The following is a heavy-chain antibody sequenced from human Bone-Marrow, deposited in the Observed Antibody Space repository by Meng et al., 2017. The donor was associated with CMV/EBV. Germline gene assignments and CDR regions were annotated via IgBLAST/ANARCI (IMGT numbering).Heavy chain of an antibody. Sequence: ASVKVSCKASGYTFTSYYMHWVRQAPGQGLEWMGIINPSGGSTSYAQKFQGRVTMTRDTSTSTVYMELSSLRSEDTAVYYCASHTVYDFWGGSYYYYGMDVWGQGTTVTVSS. CDR1: GYTFTSYY. CDR2: INPSGGST. D-gene: IGHD3-3*01. V-gene: IGHV1-46*01. J-gene: IGHJ6*02. CDR3: ASHTVYDFWGGSYYYYGMDV.